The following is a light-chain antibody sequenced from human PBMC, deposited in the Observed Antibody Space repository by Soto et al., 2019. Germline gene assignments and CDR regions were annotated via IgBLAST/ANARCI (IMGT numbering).Light chain of an antibody. V-gene: IGKV3-11*01. Sequence: EIVLTQSPATLSLSPGERATLSCRASQSVSSYLAWYQQKPGQAPRLLIFDVSQRATGTPARFSGSGSGADFTLTISSLEPEDFAIYYCQQRSTRPLTVGGGTKVEI. CDR2: DVS. CDR3: QQRSTRPLT. CDR1: QSVSSY. J-gene: IGKJ4*01.